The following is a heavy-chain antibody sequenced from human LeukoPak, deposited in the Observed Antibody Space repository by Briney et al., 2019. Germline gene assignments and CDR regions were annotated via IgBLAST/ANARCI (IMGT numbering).Heavy chain of an antibody. CDR1: GGSISSYY. D-gene: IGHD6-6*01. CDR2: IYGGGAT. CDR3: ARLLPASRHYFDY. J-gene: IGHJ4*02. Sequence: ETLSLTCTVSGGSISSYYWSWIRQPPGKGLEWISVIYGGGATYYADSVQGRFTISRDTSNNALYLQMISLRVEDTAVYHCARLLPASRHYFDYWGLGTLVTVSS. V-gene: IGHV3-53*01.